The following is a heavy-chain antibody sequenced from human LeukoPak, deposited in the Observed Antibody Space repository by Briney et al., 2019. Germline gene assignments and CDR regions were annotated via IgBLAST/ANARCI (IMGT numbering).Heavy chain of an antibody. D-gene: IGHD5-12*01. CDR3: ARVSGYDWESFYDY. V-gene: IGHV4-59*01. Sequence: PSETLSLTCAVYGGSFSGYYWSWIRQPPGKGLEWIGYIYYSESTNYNPSLKSRVTISVATSKNQFSLKLSSVTAADTAVYYCARVSGYDWESFYDYWGQGTLVTVSS. CDR1: GGSFSGYY. J-gene: IGHJ4*02. CDR2: IYYSEST.